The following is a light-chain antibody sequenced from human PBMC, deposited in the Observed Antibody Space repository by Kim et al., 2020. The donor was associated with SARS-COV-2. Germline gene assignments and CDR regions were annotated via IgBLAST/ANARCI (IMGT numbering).Light chain of an antibody. J-gene: IGKJ2*01. Sequence: ETVLTQSPGTLSLSPGERATLSCRASQSVSSDYLAWYQQKPGQAPRLLIYGASRRATGIPDRFSGSWSGTDLTLTISRLEPEDFAVYDCQQSGRSSVDTFGQGTKLGI. V-gene: IGKV3-20*01. CDR2: GAS. CDR3: QQSGRSSVDT. CDR1: QSVSSDY.